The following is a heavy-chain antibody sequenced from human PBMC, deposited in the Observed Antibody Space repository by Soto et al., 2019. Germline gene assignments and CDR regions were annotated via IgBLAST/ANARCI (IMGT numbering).Heavy chain of an antibody. Sequence: DVQLLESGGGLVQPGGSLRLSCAASGFTFSSYAMNWVRQAPGKGLEWVSAISGSGGNTYYADSVKGRFTISRDNSKNTLYLQMNSLRAEDTAVYYCAKETMVRGGHFDYWGQGTLVTVSS. CDR1: GFTFSSYA. CDR3: AKETMVRGGHFDY. CDR2: ISGSGGNT. V-gene: IGHV3-23*01. D-gene: IGHD3-10*01. J-gene: IGHJ4*02.